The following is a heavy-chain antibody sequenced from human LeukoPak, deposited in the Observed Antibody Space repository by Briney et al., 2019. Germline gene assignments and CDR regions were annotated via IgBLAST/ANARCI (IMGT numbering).Heavy chain of an antibody. Sequence: SETLSLTCTVSGGSISSSSYYWGWIRQPPGKGLEWIGSIYYSGSTYYNPSLKSRVTISVDTSKNQFSLKLSSVTAADTAVYYCARRPLDYGGNSYLMDYWGQGTLVTVSS. J-gene: IGHJ4*02. CDR3: ARRPLDYGGNSYLMDY. V-gene: IGHV4-39*01. CDR2: IYYSGST. CDR1: GGSISSSSYY. D-gene: IGHD4-23*01.